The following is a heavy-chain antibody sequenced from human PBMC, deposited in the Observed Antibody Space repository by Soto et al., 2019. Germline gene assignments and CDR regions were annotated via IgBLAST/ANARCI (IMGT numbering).Heavy chain of an antibody. J-gene: IGHJ3*02. V-gene: IGHV3-53*01. Sequence: GGSLRLSCAAFGFTVSGKKYVAWVRQPPGKGLEWVSALYDVDGTYYADSVKGRFTTSSDSSRTIVYLQIHSLRPDDTAVYFCASWQLQEHAYDIWGQGTTVTVSS. CDR3: ASWQLQEHAYDI. D-gene: IGHD6-13*01. CDR2: LYDVDGT. CDR1: GFTVSGKKY.